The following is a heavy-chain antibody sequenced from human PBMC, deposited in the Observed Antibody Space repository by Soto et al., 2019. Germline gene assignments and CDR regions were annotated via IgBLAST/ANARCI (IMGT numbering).Heavy chain of an antibody. V-gene: IGHV4-34*01. J-gene: IGHJ4*02. CDR1: GGSFSGYY. CDR3: ARLPTRYFDWLPFFDY. Sequence: QVQLQQWGAGLLKPSETLSLTCAVYGGSFSGYYWSWIRQPPGKGLELIGEINHSGSTNYNPSLKSRVTISVDTSKNQFSLKLSSVTAADTAVYYCARLPTRYFDWLPFFDYWGQGTLVTVSS. CDR2: INHSGST. D-gene: IGHD3-9*01.